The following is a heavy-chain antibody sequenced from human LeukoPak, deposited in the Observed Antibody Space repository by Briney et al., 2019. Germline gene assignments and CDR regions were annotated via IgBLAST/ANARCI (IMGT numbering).Heavy chain of an antibody. Sequence: PGGSLRLSCAASGFTFSSYWMHWVRQAPGKGLVWVSRINSDGSTTSHADSVKGRFTISRDNAKNTLSLQLNSLRPEDTALYYCAKHFCTGLDCSLFDSWGQGTLVTVSS. V-gene: IGHV3-74*01. CDR1: GFTFSSYW. J-gene: IGHJ4*02. D-gene: IGHD3/OR15-3a*01. CDR3: AKHFCTGLDCSLFDS. CDR2: INSDGSTT.